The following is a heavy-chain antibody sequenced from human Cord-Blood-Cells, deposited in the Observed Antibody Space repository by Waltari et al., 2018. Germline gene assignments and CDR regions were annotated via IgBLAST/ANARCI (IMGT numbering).Heavy chain of an antibody. CDR2: IYYSGST. CDR1: GGSLSSSSYY. CDR3: ARGRKARPFDY. Sequence: QLQLQESGPGLVKPSETLSLTCTVSGGSLSSSSYYWGWIRQPPGKGLEWIGSIYYSGSTYYNPSLKSRVTISVDTSKNQFSLKLSSVTAADTAVYYCARGRKARPFDYWGQGTLVTVSS. J-gene: IGHJ4*02. V-gene: IGHV4-39*01. D-gene: IGHD2-15*01.